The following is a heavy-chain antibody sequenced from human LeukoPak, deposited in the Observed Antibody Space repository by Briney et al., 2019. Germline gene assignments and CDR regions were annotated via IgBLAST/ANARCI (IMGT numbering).Heavy chain of an antibody. Sequence: SETLSLTGTLSGGSISSYYWSGIPQPAGRGREGVGRTYSSGSTNYNPSPQSRVTISVDKSTNQFSLKLSSVAAAATDVYSCAKDRGRIAADGTFDYWGQGTLVTVSS. CDR3: AKDRGRIAADGTFDY. J-gene: IGHJ4*02. CDR1: GGSISSYY. V-gene: IGHV4-4*07. CDR2: TYSSGST. D-gene: IGHD6-13*01.